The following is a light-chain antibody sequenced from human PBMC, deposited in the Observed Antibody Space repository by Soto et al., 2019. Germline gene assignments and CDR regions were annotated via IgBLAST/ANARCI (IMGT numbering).Light chain of an antibody. J-gene: IGLJ1*01. CDR2: DVS. Sequence: QSAPTQPASVSGSPGQSITISCTGTSSDVGGYNYVSWYQQHPGKAPKLMIYDVSNRPSGVPNRFSGSKSGNKASLTISGLQAEDEADYYCNSYTSSSTLVFGTGTKLTV. V-gene: IGLV2-14*01. CDR1: SSDVGGYNY. CDR3: NSYTSSSTLV.